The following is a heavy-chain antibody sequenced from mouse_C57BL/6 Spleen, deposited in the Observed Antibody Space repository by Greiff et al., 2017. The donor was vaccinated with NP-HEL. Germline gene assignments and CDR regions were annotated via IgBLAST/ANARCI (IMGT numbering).Heavy chain of an antibody. CDR3: TRGENYYGSSYGGYFDV. CDR1: GYTFTSYW. J-gene: IGHJ1*03. CDR2: IYPGNSDT. D-gene: IGHD1-1*01. Sequence: EVQLQQSGTVLARPGASVKMSCKTSGYTFTSYWMHWVKQRPGQGLEWIGAIYPGNSDTSYNQKFKGKAKLTAVTSASTAYMELSSLTNEDSAVYDCTRGENYYGSSYGGYFDVWGTGTTVTVSS. V-gene: IGHV1-5*01.